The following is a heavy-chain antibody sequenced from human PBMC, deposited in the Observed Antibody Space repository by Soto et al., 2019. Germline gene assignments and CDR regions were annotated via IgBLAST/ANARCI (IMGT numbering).Heavy chain of an antibody. CDR3: ARGPPSVYDFWSGYSYMDV. CDR2: INAGNGNT. CDR1: GYTFTSYA. Sequence: SVKVSCKASGYTFTSYAMHWVRQAPGQRLEWMGWINAGNGNTKYSQKFQGRVAITRDTSASTAYMELSSLRSEDTAVYYCARGPPSVYDFWSGYSYMDVWGKGTTVTVSS. D-gene: IGHD3-3*01. J-gene: IGHJ6*03. V-gene: IGHV1-3*01.